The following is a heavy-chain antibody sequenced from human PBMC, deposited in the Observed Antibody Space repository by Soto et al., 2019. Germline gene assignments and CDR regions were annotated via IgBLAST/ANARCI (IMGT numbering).Heavy chain of an antibody. J-gene: IGHJ4*02. Sequence: QVQLVQSGAEVKKPGSSVKVSCEAFGGTSHTYTINWVRQAPGQGLEWIVQIIPKYDSVDYAQSFQGRVTISADKSTNTAYMELSSLRSEDTALYYCATWRSYSGSYCFDYWGQGTLVSVSS. CDR1: GGTSHTYT. CDR2: IIPKYDSV. CDR3: ATWRSYSGSYCFDY. D-gene: IGHD1-26*01. V-gene: IGHV1-69*06.